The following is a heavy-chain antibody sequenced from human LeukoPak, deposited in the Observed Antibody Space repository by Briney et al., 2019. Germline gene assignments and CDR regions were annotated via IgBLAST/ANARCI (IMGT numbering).Heavy chain of an antibody. CDR3: ARVGYDSSGYYPIDY. CDR2: IYYSGST. CDR1: GGSISSYY. V-gene: IGHV4-59*01. J-gene: IGHJ4*02. D-gene: IGHD3-22*01. Sequence: SETLSLTCTVSGGSISSYYWSWIRQPPGKGLEWIGYIYYSGSTNCNPSLKSRVTISVDTSKNQFSLKLSSVTAADTAVYYCARVGYDSSGYYPIDYWGQGTLVTVSS.